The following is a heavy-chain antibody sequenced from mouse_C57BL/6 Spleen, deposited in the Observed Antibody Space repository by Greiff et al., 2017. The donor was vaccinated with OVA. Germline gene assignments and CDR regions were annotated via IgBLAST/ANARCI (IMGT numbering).Heavy chain of an antibody. CDR1: GFSFTSYG. V-gene: IGHV2-3*01. D-gene: IGHD1-1*01. Sequence: VQLKESGPGLVAPSQSLSITCTVSGFSFTSYGVSWVRQPPGKGLEWLGVIWGDGSTNYHSALIYRLTISKDNSKSQVFLELNSLQTCDTDTYYCAKPESCGSSPFAYWGQGTLVTVSA. CDR3: AKPESCGSSPFAY. CDR2: IWGDGST. J-gene: IGHJ3*01.